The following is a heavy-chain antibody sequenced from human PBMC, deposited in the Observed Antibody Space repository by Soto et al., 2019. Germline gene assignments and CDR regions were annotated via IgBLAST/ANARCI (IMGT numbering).Heavy chain of an antibody. CDR1: GFTFRDYY. CDR3: ARRVPLDNMLAVPDYFALDV. J-gene: IGHJ6*02. Sequence: QVHLVESGGGLVKTGGALTLSCEASGFTFRDYYMSLIRQAPGKGLEWVSYISSGGSSTFYTESVKGRFTISRDIAKNSLYLQMDYLKVEDTGVYFCARRVPLDNMLAVPDYFALDVWGQGTTVTVSS. D-gene: IGHD4-17*01. V-gene: IGHV3-11*01. CDR2: ISSGGSST.